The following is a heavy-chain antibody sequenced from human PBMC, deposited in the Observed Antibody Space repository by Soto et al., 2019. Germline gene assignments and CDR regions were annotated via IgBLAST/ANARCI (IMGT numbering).Heavy chain of an antibody. V-gene: IGHV3-30*18. Sequence: PGGSLRLSCAASGFTFSSYGMHWVRQAPGKGLEWVAVISYDGSNKYYADSVKGRFTISRDNSKNTLYLQMNSLRAEDTAVYYCAKSYYGSGSLDYWGQGTLVTVSS. CDR1: GFTFSSYG. D-gene: IGHD3-10*01. CDR2: ISYDGSNK. CDR3: AKSYYGSGSLDY. J-gene: IGHJ4*02.